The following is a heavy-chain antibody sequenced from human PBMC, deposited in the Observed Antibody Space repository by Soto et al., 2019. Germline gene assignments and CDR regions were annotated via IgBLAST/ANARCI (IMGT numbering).Heavy chain of an antibody. J-gene: IGHJ4*02. V-gene: IGHV3-30*14. CDR2: ISYDGSNK. CDR1: GFTFSSYA. CDR3: ARDHYPDY. Sequence: GGSLRLSCVASGFTFSSYAMHWVRQAPGKGLEWVAVISYDGSNKYYADSVKGRFTISRDNSKNTLYLQMGSLRAEDMAVYYCARDHYPDYWGQGTLVTVSS.